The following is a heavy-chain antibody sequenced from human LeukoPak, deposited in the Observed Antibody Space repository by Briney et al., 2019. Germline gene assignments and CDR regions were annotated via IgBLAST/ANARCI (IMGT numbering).Heavy chain of an antibody. CDR1: GYTFNNYW. J-gene: IGHJ5*01. V-gene: IGHV3-7*01. Sequence: GGSLRLSCAASGYTFNNYWMNWVRQAPGKGLEWVVAIKQDGSEKYYVDSVKGRFTISRDNAKNSLYLQMNSLRAEDTAVYYCARGDSYSSFDSWGQGTPVTVSS. CDR3: ARGDSYSSFDS. CDR2: IKQDGSEK.